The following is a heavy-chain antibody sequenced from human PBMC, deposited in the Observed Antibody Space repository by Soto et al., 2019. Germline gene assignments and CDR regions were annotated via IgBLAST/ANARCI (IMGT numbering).Heavy chain of an antibody. V-gene: IGHV3-20*04. J-gene: IGHJ4*02. CDR1: GFIFDDYG. CDR2: VNWNGDTT. D-gene: IGHD3-16*02. CDR3: ARSRNSRLYFFDY. Sequence: EVQVVESGGRVVRPGGSLRLSCAASGFIFDDYGMSWVRQVPGKGLEWVSDVNWNGDTTVYADSVKGRFTISRDDARNSVEVQNNSLRADDSAVYYCARSRNSRLYFFDYWGQGTLFTVSS.